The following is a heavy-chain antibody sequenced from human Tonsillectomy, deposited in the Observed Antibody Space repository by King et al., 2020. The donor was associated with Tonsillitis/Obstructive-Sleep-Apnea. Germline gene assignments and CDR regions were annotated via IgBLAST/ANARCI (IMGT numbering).Heavy chain of an antibody. V-gene: IGHV1-69*12. CDR1: GGTFSSYA. CDR2: IIPIFGTA. J-gene: IGHJ4*02. Sequence: QLVQSGAEVKKPGSSVKVSCKASGGTFSSYAISWVRQAPGQGLEWMGGIIPIFGTANYAQKFQGRVTITADESTSTAYMDLSSLRSEDTAVYYCASDGKPAAMFYYYYYWGQGTLVTVSS. CDR3: ASDGKPAAMFYYYYY. D-gene: IGHD2-2*01.